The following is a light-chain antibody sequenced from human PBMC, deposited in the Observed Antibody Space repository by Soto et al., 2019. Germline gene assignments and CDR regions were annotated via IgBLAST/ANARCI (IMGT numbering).Light chain of an antibody. J-gene: IGLJ1*01. CDR2: GVT. CDR3: SSLTSNRIYV. V-gene: IGLV2-14*03. CDR1: HTDIGTYDY. Sequence: QSVLTQPTSVSGSPGQSITISCTGNHTDIGTYDYVSWYQQHPGRAPRLLIHGVTTRPSGISGRFSASKSGLTASLTISGLQPEDEADYYCSSLTSNRIYVFGPGTKVTVL.